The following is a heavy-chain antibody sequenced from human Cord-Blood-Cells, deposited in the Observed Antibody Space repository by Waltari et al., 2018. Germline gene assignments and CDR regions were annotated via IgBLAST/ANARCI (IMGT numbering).Heavy chain of an antibody. CDR1: GFTFSSYS. CDR3: ARRNFWSGYHAFEI. D-gene: IGHD3-3*01. Sequence: EVQLVESGGGLVKPGGSLRLSCAASGFTFSSYSMNWVRQAPGKGLEWVSSISSSSSYIYYADSVKGRFTIARDNAKNSLYLQMNSLRAEDTAVYYCARRNFWSGYHAFEIWGQGTMVTVSS. J-gene: IGHJ3*02. V-gene: IGHV3-21*01. CDR2: ISSSSSYI.